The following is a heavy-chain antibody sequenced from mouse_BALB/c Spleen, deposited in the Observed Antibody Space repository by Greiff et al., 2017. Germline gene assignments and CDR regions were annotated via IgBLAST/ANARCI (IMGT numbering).Heavy chain of an antibody. CDR1: GFTFSSFG. V-gene: IGHV5-17*02. CDR3: ARRWNGNYVYAMDY. D-gene: IGHD2-1*01. CDR2: ISSGSSTI. Sequence: DVKLVESGGGLVQPGGSRKLSCAASGFTFSSFGMHWVRQAPEKGLEWVAYISSGSSTIYYADTVKGRFTISRDNPKNTLFLQMTSLRSEDTAMYYCARRWNGNYVYAMDYWGQGTSVTVSS. J-gene: IGHJ4*01.